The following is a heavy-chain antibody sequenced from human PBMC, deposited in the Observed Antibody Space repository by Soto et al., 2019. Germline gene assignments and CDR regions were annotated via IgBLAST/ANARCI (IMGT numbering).Heavy chain of an antibody. J-gene: IGHJ6*02. D-gene: IGHD2-2*01. CDR1: GGTFSSYA. V-gene: IGHV1-69*13. CDR3: ARRGYCSSTSCYGNYYYGMDV. Sequence: RASVKVSCKASGGTFSSYAISWVRQAPGQGLEWMGGIIPIFGTANYAQKFQGRVTITADESTSTAYMELSSLRSEDTAVYYCARRGYCSSTSCYGNYYYGMDVWGQGTTVTVSS. CDR2: IIPIFGTA.